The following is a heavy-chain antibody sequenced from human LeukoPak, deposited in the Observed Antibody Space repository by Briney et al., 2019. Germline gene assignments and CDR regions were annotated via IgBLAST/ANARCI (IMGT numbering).Heavy chain of an antibody. CDR2: IRGDGNEK. J-gene: IGHJ4*02. CDR1: GFSFSSYW. V-gene: IGHV3-7*03. D-gene: IGHD1-14*01. CDR3: MTELLGY. Sequence: GGSLRLSCAASGFSFSSYWMTWVRQAPGRGLEFVANIRGDGNEKYYMDSMRGRLTISRDNAKNSLFLQMSGLRAEDTAVYYCMTELLGYRGQGTLVTVSS.